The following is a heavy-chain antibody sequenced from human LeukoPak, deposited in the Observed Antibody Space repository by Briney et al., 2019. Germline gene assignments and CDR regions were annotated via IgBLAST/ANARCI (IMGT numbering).Heavy chain of an antibody. Sequence: GASVKVSCKASGYNFIGYYMHWVRQAPGQGLEWMGWINPNSGGTNYAQKFQGRVTMTRDTSISTAYMELSRLRSDDTAVYYCAREGVVGASYYYYMDAWGKGTTVTVSS. J-gene: IGHJ6*03. CDR2: INPNSGGT. CDR3: AREGVVGASYYYYMDA. D-gene: IGHD2-15*01. V-gene: IGHV1-2*02. CDR1: GYNFIGYY.